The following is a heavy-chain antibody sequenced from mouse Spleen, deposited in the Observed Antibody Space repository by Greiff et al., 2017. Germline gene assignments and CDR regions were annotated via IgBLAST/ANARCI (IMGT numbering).Heavy chain of an antibody. Sequence: EVMLVESGGDSVKPGGSLKLSCAASGFTFSSYGMSWVRQTPDKRLEWVATISSGGSYTYYPDSVKGRFTISRDNAKNTLYLQMSSLKSEDTAMYYCARPLASYYAMDYWGQGTSVTVSS. CDR1: GFTFSSYG. J-gene: IGHJ4*01. CDR2: ISSGGSYT. V-gene: IGHV5-6*01. D-gene: IGHD6-1*01. CDR3: ARPLASYYAMDY.